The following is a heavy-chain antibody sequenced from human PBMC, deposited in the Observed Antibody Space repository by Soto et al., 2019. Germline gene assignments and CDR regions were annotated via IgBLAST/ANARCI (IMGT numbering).Heavy chain of an antibody. CDR3: ARHGFYGDYSSNYFDP. Sequence: GESPKISCKGSGYSFSNWWIAWVHQMPGKGLEYMGIIYPSDSQTRYSPSFQGQVTISADKSISTAYLQWSSLKASDTAIYYCARHGFYGDYSSNYFDPWGQGTLVTVSS. D-gene: IGHD4-17*01. J-gene: IGHJ5*02. CDR1: GYSFSNWW. V-gene: IGHV5-51*07. CDR2: IYPSDSQT.